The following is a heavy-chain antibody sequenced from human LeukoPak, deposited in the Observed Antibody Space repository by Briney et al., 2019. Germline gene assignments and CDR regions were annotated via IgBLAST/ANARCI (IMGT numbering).Heavy chain of an antibody. CDR3: ARGGNEVVADAEYFQH. V-gene: IGHV1-46*01. CDR2: INPSGGST. J-gene: IGHJ1*01. D-gene: IGHD3-22*01. Sequence: ASVKVSCKASGYTFTGDYLHWVRQAPGQGPEWMGWINPSGGSTSYAQKFQDRVTMTRDMSTSTVHVELNSLRSEDTAVYYCARGGNEVVADAEYFQHWGQGTLVTVSS. CDR1: GYTFTGDY.